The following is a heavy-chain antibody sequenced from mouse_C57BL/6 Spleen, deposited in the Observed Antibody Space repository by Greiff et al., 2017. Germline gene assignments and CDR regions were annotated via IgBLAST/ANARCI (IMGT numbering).Heavy chain of an antibody. Sequence: QVQLQQSGAELVKPGESVSLSCTASGYTFTGYTIHWVKQRSGQGLEWIGWFYPGSGSIKYNEKFKDKATLTADKSSRTVYMELSSLLSEDSAVYVCAGNNRFDYGSSYWYFDVWGTGTTVTVSS. D-gene: IGHD1-1*01. CDR3: AGNNRFDYGSSYWYFDV. J-gene: IGHJ1*03. CDR1: GYTFTGYT. CDR2: FYPGSGSI. V-gene: IGHV1-62-2*01.